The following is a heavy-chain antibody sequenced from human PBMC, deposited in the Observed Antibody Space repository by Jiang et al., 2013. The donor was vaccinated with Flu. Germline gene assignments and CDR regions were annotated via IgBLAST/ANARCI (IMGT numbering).Heavy chain of an antibody. V-gene: IGHV3-21*01. CDR3: ARDLIRYPGTFDY. D-gene: IGHD3-9*01. CDR2: ISSSSSYI. J-gene: IGHJ4*02. Sequence: LSCAASGFTFSSYSMNWVRQAPGKGLEWVSSISSSSSYIYYADSVKGRFTISRDNAKNSLYLQMNSLRAEDTAVYYCARDLIRYPGTFDYWGQGTLVTVSS. CDR1: GFTFSSYS.